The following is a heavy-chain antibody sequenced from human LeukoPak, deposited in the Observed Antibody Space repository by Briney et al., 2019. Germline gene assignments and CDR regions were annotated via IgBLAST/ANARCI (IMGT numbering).Heavy chain of an antibody. J-gene: IGHJ5*02. CDR2: INHSGRT. Sequence: PSETLSLTCAVSGGSFSAYYWSWIRQSPGKGLEWIGEINHSGRTNYNPSLKSRVSISVDTSKNQFSLKMRSVTAADTALYYCATRRGSSLWFARFDPWGQGTLVTVSS. D-gene: IGHD3-10*01. V-gene: IGHV4-34*01. CDR1: GGSFSAYY. CDR3: ATRRGSSLWFARFDP.